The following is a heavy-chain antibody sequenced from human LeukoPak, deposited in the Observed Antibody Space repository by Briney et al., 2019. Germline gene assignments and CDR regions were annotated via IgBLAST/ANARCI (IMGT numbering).Heavy chain of an antibody. CDR2: IYSGGST. CDR1: GFTVSSNY. CDR3: ASSWSTPGGYYYYGMDV. J-gene: IGHJ6*02. Sequence: GGSLRLSCAASGFTVSSNYMSWVRQAPGKGLEWVSVIYSGGSTYYADSVKGRFTISRDNSKNTLYLQMNSLRAEDTAVYYCASSWSTPGGYYYYGMDVWGQGTTVTVSS. D-gene: IGHD4-23*01. V-gene: IGHV3-53*05.